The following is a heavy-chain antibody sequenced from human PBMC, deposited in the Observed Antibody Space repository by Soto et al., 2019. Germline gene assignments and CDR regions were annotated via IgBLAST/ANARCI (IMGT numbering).Heavy chain of an antibody. CDR1: GGSISSGGYY. D-gene: IGHD2-15*01. V-gene: IGHV4-31*03. J-gene: IGHJ6*02. CDR2: IYYSGST. Sequence: PSETLSLTCTVSGGSISSGGYYWSWIRQHPGKGLEWIGYIYYSGSTYYNPSLKSRVTISVDTSKNQFSLKLSSVTAADTAVYYCARDRQVVAAPYYYYGMDVWGQGTTVTVS. CDR3: ARDRQVVAAPYYYYGMDV.